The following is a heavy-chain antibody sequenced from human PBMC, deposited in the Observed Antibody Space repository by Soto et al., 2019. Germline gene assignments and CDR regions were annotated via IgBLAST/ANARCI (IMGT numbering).Heavy chain of an antibody. J-gene: IGHJ4*02. CDR2: ISAYNGNT. V-gene: IGHV1-18*01. D-gene: IGHD2-21*02. Sequence: ASVKVSCKSSGYTFTSYGISCVRQAPGQGLEWMGWISAYNGNTNYAQKLQGRVTMTTDTSTSTAYMELRSLRSDDTAVYYCARGRRPVVTSDYWGQGTLVTVSS. CDR3: ARGRRPVVTSDY. CDR1: GYTFTSYG.